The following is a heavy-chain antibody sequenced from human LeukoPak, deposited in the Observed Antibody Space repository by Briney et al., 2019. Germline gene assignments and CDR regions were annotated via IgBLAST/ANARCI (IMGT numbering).Heavy chain of an antibody. CDR2: VHLDGRT. CDR3: AREGGFYRPLDY. D-gene: IGHD3-3*01. J-gene: IGHJ4*02. CDR1: GGSVTSTNW. V-gene: IGHV4-4*02. Sequence: PSGTLSLTSGVSGGSVTSTNWWTWVRQPPGKGLEWIGEVHLDGRTNYNPSLKSRLTMSVDLSENHISLKLTSVTAADTAVYYCAREGGFYRPLDYSGQGTLVTVSS.